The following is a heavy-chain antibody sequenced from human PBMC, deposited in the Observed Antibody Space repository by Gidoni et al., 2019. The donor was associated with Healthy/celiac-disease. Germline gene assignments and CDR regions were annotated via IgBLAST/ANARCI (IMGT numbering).Heavy chain of an antibody. D-gene: IGHD1-26*01. Sequence: QVQLQQWGAGLLKPSETLSLTCAVYGGSFSGYYWSWIRQPPGKGLEWIGEINHSGSTNYNPSLKRRVTISVDTSKNQFSLKLSSVTAADTAVHYCAREVGATDYYYYGMDVWGQGTTVTVSS. CDR3: AREVGATDYYYYGMDV. CDR1: GGSFSGYY. CDR2: INHSGST. V-gene: IGHV4-34*01. J-gene: IGHJ6*02.